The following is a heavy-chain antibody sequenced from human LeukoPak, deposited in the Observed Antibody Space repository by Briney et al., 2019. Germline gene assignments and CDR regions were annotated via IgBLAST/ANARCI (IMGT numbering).Heavy chain of an antibody. D-gene: IGHD6-13*01. V-gene: IGHV3-9*01. CDR2: VTWSSRSK. Sequence: PGRSLRLSCEASGFTLEHYGIHWARHVPGKGLEWLSGVTWSSRSKKYADSVRGLFSISRDDANNSLFLQMNNLRPEDTALYYCAKDSEARSISWYSHFDLWGRGTLVTVSS. CDR1: GFTLEHYG. CDR3: AKDSEARSISWYSHFDL. J-gene: IGHJ2*01.